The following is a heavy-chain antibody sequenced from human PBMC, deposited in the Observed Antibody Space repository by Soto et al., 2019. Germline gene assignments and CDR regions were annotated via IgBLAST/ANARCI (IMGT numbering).Heavy chain of an antibody. Sequence: PGASLKISCQGSGYSFTTYWIGWVRQMPGKGLECMGIIYPGDSDTRYSPSFQGQVTISADKSISTAYLQWSSLKASDTAMYYCARTAAAGKYYYGMDVWGQGTTVTVSS. D-gene: IGHD6-13*01. CDR2: IYPGDSDT. V-gene: IGHV5-51*03. CDR3: ARTAAAGKYYYGMDV. J-gene: IGHJ6*02. CDR1: GYSFTTYW.